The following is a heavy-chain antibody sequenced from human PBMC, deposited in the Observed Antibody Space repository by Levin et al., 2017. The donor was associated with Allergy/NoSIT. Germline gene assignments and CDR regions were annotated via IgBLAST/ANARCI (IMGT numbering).Heavy chain of an antibody. D-gene: IGHD5-18*01. CDR3: ARRGYTYEGMGIIDQ. Sequence: GGSLRLSCAASGFTVSTNYMTWVRRAPARGLEWVSVIYSDGTKLYADSVKGRFTISRDISENTLYLQMNTLRDEDTAVYYCARRGYTYEGMGIIDQWGQGTLVTVSS. CDR2: IYSDGTK. J-gene: IGHJ4*02. V-gene: IGHV3-53*01. CDR1: GFTVSTNY.